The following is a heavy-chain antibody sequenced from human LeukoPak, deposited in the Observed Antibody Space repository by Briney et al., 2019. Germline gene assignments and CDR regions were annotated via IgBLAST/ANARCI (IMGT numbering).Heavy chain of an antibody. Sequence: GASVKVSCKASGGTFSSYAISWVRQAPGQGLEWMGGIIPIFGTANYAQKFQGRVTITADESTSTAYMELSSLRSEDTAVYYCARDREVVVPAATSWVDPWGQGTLVTVSS. CDR3: ARDREVVVPAATSWVDP. D-gene: IGHD2-2*01. V-gene: IGHV1-69*13. CDR2: IIPIFGTA. CDR1: GGTFSSYA. J-gene: IGHJ5*02.